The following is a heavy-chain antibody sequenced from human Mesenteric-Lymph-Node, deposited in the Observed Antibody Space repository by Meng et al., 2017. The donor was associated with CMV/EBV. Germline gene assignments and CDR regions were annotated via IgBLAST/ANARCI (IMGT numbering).Heavy chain of an antibody. J-gene: IGHJ4*02. V-gene: IGHV3-23*03. CDR3: AKGSDFWSGSLDY. D-gene: IGHD3-3*01. Sequence: GESLKISCAASGFTFSSYSMNWVRQAPGKGLEWVSVIYSGGSSTYYADSVKGRFTISRDNSKNTLYLQMNSLRAEDTAVYYCAKGSDFWSGSLDYWGQGTLVTVSS. CDR1: GFTFSSYS. CDR2: IYSGGSST.